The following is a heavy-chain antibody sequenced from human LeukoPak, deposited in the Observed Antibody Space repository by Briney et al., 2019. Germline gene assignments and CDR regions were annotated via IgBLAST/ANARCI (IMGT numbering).Heavy chain of an antibody. CDR2: IYYSGST. CDR1: GGSISSSAYY. Sequence: SETLSLTCTVSGGSISSSAYYWDWIRQPPGKGLEWIASIYYSGSTHYNPSLKSRVTISVDPSNNQFSLKLSSVTAADTAVYYCASLWGGQLVPAGWFDPWGQGTLVTVSS. CDR3: ASLWGGQLVPAGWFDP. V-gene: IGHV4-39*01. J-gene: IGHJ5*02. D-gene: IGHD6-6*01.